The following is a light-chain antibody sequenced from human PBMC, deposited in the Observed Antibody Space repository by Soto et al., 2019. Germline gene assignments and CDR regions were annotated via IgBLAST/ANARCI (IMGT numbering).Light chain of an antibody. V-gene: IGLV2-14*01. CDR3: SSYTSRTTLASYL. CDR1: SSDVGGYNY. CDR2: EVD. J-gene: IGLJ1*01. Sequence: QSALAQPAPVSGSPGQSITISCTGTSSDVGGYNYVSWYQHHPGKAPKLIIYEVDNRPPGVSNRFSGSKSGNTASLTISGLQAADEADYYCSSYTSRTTLASYLSGTGTKVTVL.